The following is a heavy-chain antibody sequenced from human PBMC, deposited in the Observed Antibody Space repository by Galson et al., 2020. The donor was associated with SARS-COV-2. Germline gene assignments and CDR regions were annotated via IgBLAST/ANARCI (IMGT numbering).Heavy chain of an antibody. D-gene: IGHD2-2*01. V-gene: IGHV3-20*01. CDR3: ARGSGYCSSTSCGYYYGMDV. J-gene: IGHJ6*02. CDR2: INWNGGST. Sequence: SGGSLRLSCAASGFTFSSYAMSWVRQARGKGLEWVSGINWNGGSTGYADSVKGRFTISRDNAKNSLYLQMNSLRAEDTALYHCARGSGYCSSTSCGYYYGMDVWGQGTTVTVSS. CDR1: GFTFSSYA.